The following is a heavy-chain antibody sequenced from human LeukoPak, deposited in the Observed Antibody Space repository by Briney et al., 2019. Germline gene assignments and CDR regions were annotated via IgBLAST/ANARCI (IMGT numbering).Heavy chain of an antibody. CDR2: IYYSGTT. CDR1: GGSISSSSYS. CDR3: ARLRFDFWSGYTHPYFDY. J-gene: IGHJ4*02. D-gene: IGHD3-3*01. Sequence: PSETLSLTCTASGGSISSSSYSWGWIRQPPGKGLEWTGSIYYSGTTYYNPSLKSRVTISVDTSKIQFSLKLSSVAATDTAVYFCARLRFDFWSGYTHPYFDYWGQGTLVTVSS. V-gene: IGHV4-39*01.